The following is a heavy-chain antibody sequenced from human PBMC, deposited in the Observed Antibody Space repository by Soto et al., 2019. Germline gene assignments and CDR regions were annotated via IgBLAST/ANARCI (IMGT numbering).Heavy chain of an antibody. D-gene: IGHD6-13*01. Sequence: GSGPTLVNPTETLTLTCTVSGFSLSNARMGVSWIRQPPGKALEWLAHIFSNDEKSYSTSLKSRLTISKDTSKSQVVLTMTNMDPVDTATYYCARIRSGYSSSWFDYWGQGTLVTVSS. CDR2: IFSNDEK. CDR3: ARIRSGYSSSWFDY. V-gene: IGHV2-26*01. J-gene: IGHJ4*02. CDR1: GFSLSNARMG.